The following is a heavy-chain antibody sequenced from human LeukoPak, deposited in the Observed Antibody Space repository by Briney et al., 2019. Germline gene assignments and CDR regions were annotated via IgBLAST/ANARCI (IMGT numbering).Heavy chain of an antibody. CDR3: ARASVLLWFGESPGAFDI. Sequence: ASVKVSCKASGYTFTSYYMHWVRQAPGQGLEWMGIINPSGGSTSYAQKFQGRVTMTRDTSTSTVYMELSSLRSEDTAVYYCARASVLLWFGESPGAFDIWGQGTMVTVSS. V-gene: IGHV1-46*01. D-gene: IGHD3-10*01. CDR1: GYTFTSYY. J-gene: IGHJ3*02. CDR2: INPSGGST.